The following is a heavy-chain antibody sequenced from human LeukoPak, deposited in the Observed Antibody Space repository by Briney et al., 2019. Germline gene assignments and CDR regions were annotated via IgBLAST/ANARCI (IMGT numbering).Heavy chain of an antibody. D-gene: IGHD3-10*01. J-gene: IGHJ4*02. CDR2: AYYRSKWFI. Sequence: SQTLSLTCAISGDSVSGSPAVWNWIKQSPSRGLEWLGRAYYRSKWFIDYALSVKGRITITPDTSKNQFSLQLNSVTAEDTAVYYCARGAVRGGTNFDYWGQGTLVTVSS. CDR3: ARGAVRGGTNFDY. CDR1: GDSVSGSPAV. V-gene: IGHV6-1*01.